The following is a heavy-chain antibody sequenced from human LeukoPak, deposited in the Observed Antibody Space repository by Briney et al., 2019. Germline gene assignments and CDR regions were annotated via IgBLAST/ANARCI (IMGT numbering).Heavy chain of an antibody. CDR1: GGSINSSSYY. CDR2: IYYSGST. V-gene: IGHV4-39*01. J-gene: IGHJ4*02. CDR3: ARTTSSSWYLY. D-gene: IGHD6-13*01. Sequence: PSETLSLTCTVSGGSINSSSYYWGWIRQPPGKGLEWIGSIYYSGSTYYNPSLKSRVTISVDTSKNQFSLKLSSVTAADTAVYYCARTTSSSWYLYWGQGTLVTVSS.